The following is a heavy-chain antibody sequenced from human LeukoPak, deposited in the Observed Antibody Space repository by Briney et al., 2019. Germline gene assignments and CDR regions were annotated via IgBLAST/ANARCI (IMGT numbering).Heavy chain of an antibody. J-gene: IGHJ5*02. CDR3: ARIYDSPVNWFDP. D-gene: IGHD3-22*01. CDR1: GGSISIGGYS. V-gene: IGHV4-30-2*01. Sequence: SQTLSLTCALSGGSISIGGYSWSWIRQPPGKGLEWIGYIYDSGSTYYNPSLESRVTISVDRSKNQFSLKLSSVTAADTAVYYCARIYDSPVNWFDPWGQGTLVTVSS. CDR2: IYDSGST.